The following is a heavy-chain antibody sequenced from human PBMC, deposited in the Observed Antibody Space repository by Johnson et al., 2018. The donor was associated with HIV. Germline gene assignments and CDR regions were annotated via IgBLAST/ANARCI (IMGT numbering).Heavy chain of an antibody. Sequence: VQLVESGGGLAKPAWSPRLSCAASQFTFSRYYMNCVRQAPGNGLELVGQVNPNGGNTYLIDSGKERFNTSRDNAKNSLYLQMNSLRAEDTAVYYCSRHSARGYSGYDAFDIWGQGTMVTVSS. D-gene: IGHD5-12*01. J-gene: IGHJ3*02. CDR3: SRHSARGYSGYDAFDI. CDR1: QFTFSRYY. CDR2: VNPNGGNT. V-gene: IGHV3-25*03.